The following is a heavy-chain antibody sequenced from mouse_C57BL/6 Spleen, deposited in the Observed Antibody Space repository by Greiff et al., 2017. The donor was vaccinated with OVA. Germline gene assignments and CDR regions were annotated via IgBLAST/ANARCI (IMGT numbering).Heavy chain of an antibody. J-gene: IGHJ4*01. V-gene: IGHV3-3*01. CDR1: GFSINSDCY. CDR2: TFYSGIT. Sequence: EVKVVESGPSLVRPSQTLSLTCTVTGFSINSDCYWIWIRQFPGNKLEYIGYTFYSGITYYNPSLESRTYITRDTSKNQFSLKLSSVTTEDTATYYCARGLRVYYAMDYWGQGTSVTVSS. CDR3: ARGLRVYYAMDY.